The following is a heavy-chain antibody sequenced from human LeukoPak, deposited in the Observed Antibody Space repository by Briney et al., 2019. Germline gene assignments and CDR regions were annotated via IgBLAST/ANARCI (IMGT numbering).Heavy chain of an antibody. Sequence: SETLTLTCAVYGGSFSGYYWSWIRQPPGKGLEWIGEINHSGSTNYNPSLKSRVTISVDTSKNQFSLKLSSVTAADTAVYYCARQSSGGSFDYWGQGTLVTVSS. CDR3: ARQSSGGSFDY. V-gene: IGHV4-34*01. D-gene: IGHD2-15*01. CDR1: GGSFSGYY. CDR2: INHSGST. J-gene: IGHJ4*02.